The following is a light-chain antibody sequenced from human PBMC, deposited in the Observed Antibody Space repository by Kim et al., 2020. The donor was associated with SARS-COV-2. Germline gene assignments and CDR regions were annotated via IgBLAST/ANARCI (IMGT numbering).Light chain of an antibody. CDR3: HVWDNVKDHYV. V-gene: IGLV3-21*01. J-gene: IGLJ1*01. Sequence: SYELTQPPSVSVAPGQTARITCGAKKIGTKSVQWHQQKPGQAPVLVIFYDTDRPSGIPERFSGSNSGNTATLTISRVEAGDEADYFCHVWDNVKDHYVFG. CDR1: KIGTKS. CDR2: YDT.